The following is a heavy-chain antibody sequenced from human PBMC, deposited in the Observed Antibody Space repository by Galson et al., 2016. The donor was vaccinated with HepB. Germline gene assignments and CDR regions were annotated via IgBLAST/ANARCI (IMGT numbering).Heavy chain of an antibody. D-gene: IGHD3-10*01. V-gene: IGHV3-15*01. CDR1: GFTFRNAW. Sequence: SLRLSCAASGFTFRNAWMSWVRQAPGKGLEWVGLIKSKSNGGTKDYAAPVRGRFTISRDDSNNTLYLQMNSLKTEDTAVYYCTTDWDGSGTFFYNYHGMDVWGQGTTVTVSS. J-gene: IGHJ6*02. CDR2: IKSKSNGGTK. CDR3: TTDWDGSGTFFYNYHGMDV.